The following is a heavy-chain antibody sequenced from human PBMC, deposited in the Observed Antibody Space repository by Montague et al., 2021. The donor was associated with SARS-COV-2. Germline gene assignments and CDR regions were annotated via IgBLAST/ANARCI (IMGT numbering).Heavy chain of an antibody. CDR2: IADYGDKT. D-gene: IGHD3-10*02. J-gene: IGHJ5*02. CDR3: VRDMFEANDH. Sequence: SLRLSCAASGFTVSNNWMHWVRQAPGKGLAWVSRIADYGDKTDYADSVKGRFTTSRDNAKNTLYLQMNSLRVDDTAVYYCVRDMFEANDHWGQGTLVTVSS. V-gene: IGHV3-74*01. CDR1: GFTVSNNW.